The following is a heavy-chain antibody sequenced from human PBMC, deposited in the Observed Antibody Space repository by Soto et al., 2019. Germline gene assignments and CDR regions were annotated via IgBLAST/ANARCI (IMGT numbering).Heavy chain of an antibody. D-gene: IGHD5-18*01. V-gene: IGHV3-30*18. CDR1: GFTFSSYG. CDR2: ISYDGTDK. CDR3: VKESDGQLGLGCYGMDV. J-gene: IGHJ6*02. Sequence: QVQLVESGGGVVQPGRSLRLSCAASGFTFSSYGIHWVRQAPGKGLEWVALISYDGTDKYYADSVKGRFTISRDNSKNTLYLQMSSRRPEDTVVYSCVKESDGQLGLGCYGMDVWGQGTTVTV.